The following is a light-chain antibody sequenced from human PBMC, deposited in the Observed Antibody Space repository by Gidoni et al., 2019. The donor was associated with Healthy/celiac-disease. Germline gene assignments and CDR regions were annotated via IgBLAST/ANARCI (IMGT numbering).Light chain of an antibody. CDR3: QQSYSTPPMYT. CDR1: QIISRY. V-gene: IGKV1-39*01. J-gene: IGKJ2*01. Sequence: DIQMTQSPSSLSASAGDRVTITCRARQIISRYLNWYQQKPGKAPKLLIYAASSLQSGVPSRFSGSGSGTDFTLTISSLQPEDFATYYCQQSYSTPPMYTFGQGTKLEIK. CDR2: AAS.